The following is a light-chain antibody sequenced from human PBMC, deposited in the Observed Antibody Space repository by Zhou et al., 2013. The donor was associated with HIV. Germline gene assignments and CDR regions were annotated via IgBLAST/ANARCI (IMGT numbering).Light chain of an antibody. CDR1: QGISTY. CDR3: QEYKSSPIT. V-gene: IGKV1-27*01. J-gene: IGKJ5*01. CDR2: AAS. Sequence: IQMTQSPSTLAASVGDRVTITCRASQGISTYLAWYQQKPGQVPNLLIYAASTLQSGVSSRFSGSGSGTEFTLTISRLQPEDVADYYCQEYKSSPITLAKGHDWTLN.